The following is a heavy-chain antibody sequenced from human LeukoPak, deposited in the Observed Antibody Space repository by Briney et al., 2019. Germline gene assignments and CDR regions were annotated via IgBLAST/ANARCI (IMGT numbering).Heavy chain of an antibody. CDR3: ARPASQYCSSTNCSNWDWFDP. J-gene: IGHJ5*02. D-gene: IGHD2-2*01. CDR1: GFTFSKYW. Sequence: GGSLRLSCAASGFTFSKYWMHWVRQAPGKGLVWVSRINSDGSSTSHADSVKGRFTISRDNAKNTMYLQMNSLRAEDTAVYYCARPASQYCSSTNCSNWDWFDPWGQGTLVTVSS. V-gene: IGHV3-74*01. CDR2: INSDGSST.